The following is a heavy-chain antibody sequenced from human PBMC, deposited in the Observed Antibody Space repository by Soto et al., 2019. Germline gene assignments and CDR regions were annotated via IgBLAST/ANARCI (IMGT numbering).Heavy chain of an antibody. CDR2: INTDGSVT. CDR1: GFTFSNFW. Sequence: PGGSLRLSCAGSGFTFSNFWMHWVRQAPGKGLVWVARINTDGSVTSHADSVKGRFTISRDNAKSTLYLQMNSLREEDSAMYYWARQTGLGATNYWGRGTLVTVSS. CDR3: ARQTGLGATNY. J-gene: IGHJ4*02. V-gene: IGHV3-74*01. D-gene: IGHD1-26*01.